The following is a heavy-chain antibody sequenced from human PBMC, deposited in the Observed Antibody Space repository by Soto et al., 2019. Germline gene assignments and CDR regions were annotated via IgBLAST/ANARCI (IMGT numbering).Heavy chain of an antibody. CDR2: IYYSGST. Sequence: SETRSLTCTVSGGSVISGGCYWRRIRPPPETGLEWIGSIYYSGSTYYNPSLKSRVTISVDTSKSQFSLKLSSVTAADTAVYYCARVKIYTILTAYYHGMDVWGQGTTVTVSS. CDR3: ARVKIYTILTAYYHGMDV. D-gene: IGHD3-9*01. V-gene: IGHV4-39*07. CDR1: GGSVISGGCY. J-gene: IGHJ6*02.